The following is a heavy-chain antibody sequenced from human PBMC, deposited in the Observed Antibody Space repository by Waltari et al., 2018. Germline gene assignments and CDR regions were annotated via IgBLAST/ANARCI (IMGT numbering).Heavy chain of an antibody. CDR2: IKKDGSEE. J-gene: IGHJ3*02. CDR3: ARDQWFAFDI. Sequence: EVQLVASGEGLVQPGGSLRPSCAASGSTLSSHWMRWVRQAPGKGLEWVGNIKKDGSEEYYVDSVRGRFTISRDNAKNSLYLQMNSLRPEDTAGYYCARDQWFAFDIWGQGTMVTVSS. V-gene: IGHV3-7*01. D-gene: IGHD3-22*01. CDR1: GSTLSSHW.